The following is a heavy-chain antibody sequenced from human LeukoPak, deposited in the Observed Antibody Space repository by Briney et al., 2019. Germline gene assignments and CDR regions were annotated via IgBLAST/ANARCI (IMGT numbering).Heavy chain of an antibody. D-gene: IGHD3-10*01. CDR1: GFTVTSDC. Sequence: GGSLRLSCAASGFTVTSDCMSWARQAPGKGLEGVSVIYRGGSTYYADSVQGRFTISRDNSSNTLYLQMNSLRADDTAVYYCTLRGSGSHYEGASVYWGQGTLVTVSS. CDR2: IYRGGST. J-gene: IGHJ4*02. V-gene: IGHV3-66*01. CDR3: TLRGSGSHYEGASVY.